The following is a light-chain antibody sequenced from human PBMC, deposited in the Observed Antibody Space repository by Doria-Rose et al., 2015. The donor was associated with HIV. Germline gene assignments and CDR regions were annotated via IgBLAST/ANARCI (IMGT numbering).Light chain of an antibody. J-gene: IGKJ1*01. V-gene: IGKV3-20*01. CDR2: DGS. Sequence: EIVMTQSPGTLSLSPGERATLSCRASQSFSSTYLAWYQQKPGQAPSLLIYDGSTRATVLPDRFSASGSGTDFTLTINRLEPEDFALYYCHQYGTSRTFGQGTKVEI. CDR1: QSFSSTY. CDR3: HQYGTSRT.